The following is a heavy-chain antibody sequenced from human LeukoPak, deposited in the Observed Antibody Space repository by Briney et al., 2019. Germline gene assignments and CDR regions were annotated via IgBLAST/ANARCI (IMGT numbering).Heavy chain of an antibody. V-gene: IGHV4-30-4*08. Sequence: SETLSLTCTVSGGSISSRSYYWGWIRQPPGKGLEWIGYIYYSGSTYDNPSLKSRVTISVDTSKNQFSLKLSSVTAADTAVYYCARVRATIHYFDYWGQGTLVTVSS. CDR3: ARVRATIHYFDY. D-gene: IGHD5-24*01. CDR2: IYYSGST. J-gene: IGHJ4*02. CDR1: GGSISSRSYY.